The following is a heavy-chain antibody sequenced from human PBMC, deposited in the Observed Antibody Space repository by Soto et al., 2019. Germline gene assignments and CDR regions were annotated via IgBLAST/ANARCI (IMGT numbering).Heavy chain of an antibody. CDR1: GGSISSGDYY. J-gene: IGHJ4*02. CDR2: IYYSGST. CDR3: ATLPYYYDSSGYYRDY. D-gene: IGHD3-22*01. Sequence: SETLSLTCTVSGGSISSGDYYWSWIRQPPGKGLEWIGYIYYSGSTYYNPSLKSRVTISVDTSKNQFSLKLSSVTAADTAVYYCATLPYYYDSSGYYRDYWGQGTLVTVSS. V-gene: IGHV4-30-4*01.